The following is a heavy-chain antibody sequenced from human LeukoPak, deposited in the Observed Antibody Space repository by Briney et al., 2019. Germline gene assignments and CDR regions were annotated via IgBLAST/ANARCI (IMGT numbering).Heavy chain of an antibody. CDR2: INPNSGGT. J-gene: IGHJ5*02. V-gene: IGHV1-2*02. D-gene: IGHD6-13*01. CDR1: GYTFTGYY. Sequence: GASVKVCCKASGYTFTGYYMHWVRQAPGQGLEWMGWINPNSGGTNYAQKFQGRVTMTRDTSISTAYMELSRLRSDDTAVYYCARRMHELAAAGNTLFWFDPWGQGTLVTVSS. CDR3: ARRMHELAAAGNTLFWFDP.